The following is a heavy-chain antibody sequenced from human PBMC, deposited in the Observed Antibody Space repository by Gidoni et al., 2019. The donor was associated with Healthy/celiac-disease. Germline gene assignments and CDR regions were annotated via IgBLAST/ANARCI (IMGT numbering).Heavy chain of an antibody. V-gene: IGHV3-13*01. D-gene: IGHD3-10*01. CDR3: ARAHGRITMVQGVITDYYYYGMDV. J-gene: IGHJ6*02. Sequence: EVQLVESGGGLVQPGGSLRLSCAASGFTFSSYDMHWVRQATGKGLEWVSAIGTAGDTYYPGSVKGRFTISRENAKNSLYLQMNSLRAGDTAVYYCARAHGRITMVQGVITDYYYYGMDVWGQGTTVTVSS. CDR1: GFTFSSYD. CDR2: IGTAGDT.